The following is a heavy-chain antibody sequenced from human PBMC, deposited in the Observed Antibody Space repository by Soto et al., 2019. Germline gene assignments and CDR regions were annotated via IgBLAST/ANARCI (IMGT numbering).Heavy chain of an antibody. Sequence: SETLSLTCNVSGGSVGSGGYYWSWIRQHPGKGLEWIGYIYYTGITYYNPSLQSRVTISLGTSKNQFSLTLTSVAAADTAIYYWASEPTVPSGFDSWGKGTLVTVPS. J-gene: IGHJ4*02. V-gene: IGHV4-31*03. CDR2: IYYTGIT. D-gene: IGHD4-17*01. CDR3: ASEPTVPSGFDS. CDR1: GGSVGSGGYY.